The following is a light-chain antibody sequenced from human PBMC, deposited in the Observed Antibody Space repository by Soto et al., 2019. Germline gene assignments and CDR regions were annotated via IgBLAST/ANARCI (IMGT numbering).Light chain of an antibody. V-gene: IGLV1-44*01. CDR1: SSNIGSHT. Sequence: QSVLTQPPSTSGTPGQRVAISCSGTSSNIGSHTVNWYQQLPGTAPKLLIYGDDQRPSGVPDRFSGSKSGTSASLAISGLPPEDEVDYYCSSYTSSSTLYVFGSGTKVTVL. J-gene: IGLJ1*01. CDR2: GDD. CDR3: SSYTSSSTLYV.